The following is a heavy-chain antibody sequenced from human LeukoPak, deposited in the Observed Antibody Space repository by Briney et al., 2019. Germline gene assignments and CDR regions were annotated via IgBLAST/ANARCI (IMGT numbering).Heavy chain of an antibody. Sequence: GASVKVSCKASGGTFSSYAISWVRQAPGQGLEWMGGIIPIFGTANYAQKFQGRVTITADKSTSTAYMELSSLRSEDTAVYYCAKDYNRAYYYGSGFDYWGQGTLVTVSS. D-gene: IGHD3-10*01. CDR2: IIPIFGTA. J-gene: IGHJ4*02. CDR1: GGTFSSYA. CDR3: AKDYNRAYYYGSGFDY. V-gene: IGHV1-69*06.